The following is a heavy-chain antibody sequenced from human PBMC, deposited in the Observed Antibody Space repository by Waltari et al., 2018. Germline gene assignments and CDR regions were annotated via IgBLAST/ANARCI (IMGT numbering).Heavy chain of an antibody. D-gene: IGHD2-2*01. CDR2: IITSTGNP. CDR3: TREVVPAATIVVNWFDP. V-gene: IGHV7-4-1*02. J-gene: IGHJ5*02. CDR1: GYIFTSYA. Sequence: QVQLVQSGSELKKPGASVKISCKASGYIFTSYAINWVRQSPGQGLDLMGWIITSTGNPTYAQGFTGRFVFSLDTSVSTAYLEINNLKAKDTAVYYCTREVVPAATIVVNWFDPWGQGTLVTVSS.